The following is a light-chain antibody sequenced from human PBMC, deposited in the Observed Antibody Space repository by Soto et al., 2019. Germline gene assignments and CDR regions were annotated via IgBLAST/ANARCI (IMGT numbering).Light chain of an antibody. Sequence: ENVLTQSPGTLSLSPGERATLSCRASQSVSSSYLAWYQQKPGQAPSLLIYGASSRATGIPDRFSGSGSGTDFTLTISRLEPEDFAVYYCQQFVSSPPMFTFCQGTKLEIK. CDR2: GAS. CDR3: QQFVSSPPMFT. J-gene: IGKJ2*01. CDR1: QSVSSSY. V-gene: IGKV3-20*01.